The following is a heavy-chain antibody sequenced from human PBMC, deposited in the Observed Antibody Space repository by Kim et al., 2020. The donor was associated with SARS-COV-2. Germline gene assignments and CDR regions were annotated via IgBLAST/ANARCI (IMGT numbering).Heavy chain of an antibody. Sequence: SETLSLTCTVSGGSISSSSYYWGWIRQPPGKGLEWIGSIYYSGSTYYNPSLKSRVTISVDTSKNQFSLKLSSVTAADTAVYYCASLYDYVWSRGWFDPWGQGTLVTVSS. J-gene: IGHJ5*02. V-gene: IGHV4-39*01. CDR2: IYYSGST. D-gene: IGHD3-16*01. CDR3: ASLYDYVWSRGWFDP. CDR1: GGSISSSSYY.